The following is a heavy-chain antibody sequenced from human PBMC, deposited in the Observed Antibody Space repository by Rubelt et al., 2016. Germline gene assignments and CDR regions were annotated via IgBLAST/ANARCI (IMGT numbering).Heavy chain of an antibody. CDR3: GASNIAVGGTYGDYRH. Sequence: QLQLLESGPGLVKPSETLSLTCTVSGASISSNYFWGWIRQPPGKGLEWIGSIYHSGSTYYNPSLRSRVTISVDTSKNQFSLKAVCVTAAYTAVYYVGASNIAVGGTYGDYRHLGQGTPVTVSS. J-gene: IGHJ4*02. CDR1: GASISSNYF. V-gene: IGHV4-38-2*02. CDR2: IYHSGST. D-gene: IGHD4-17*01.